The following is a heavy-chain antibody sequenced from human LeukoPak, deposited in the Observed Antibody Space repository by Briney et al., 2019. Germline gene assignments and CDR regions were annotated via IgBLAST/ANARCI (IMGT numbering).Heavy chain of an antibody. D-gene: IGHD1-7*01. V-gene: IGHV4-34*01. CDR1: GSTFSDSY. CDR2: MYYRGNT. CDR3: ARLYGNYQNYFDY. J-gene: IGHJ4*02. Sequence: GSLRLSCAASGSTFSDSYMSWIRQSPGKGLEWVGHMYYRGNTFYNPSLKSRVTISVDTSKNQFSLKLRSVTAADTAVYYCARLYGNYQNYFDYWGQGTLVTVSP.